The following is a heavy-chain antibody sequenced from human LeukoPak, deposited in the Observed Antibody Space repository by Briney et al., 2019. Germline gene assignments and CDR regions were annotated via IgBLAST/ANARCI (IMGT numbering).Heavy chain of an antibody. D-gene: IGHD2-21*01. J-gene: IGHJ4*02. Sequence: PSETLSLTCAVYGGSFSGYYWSWMRQPPGKGLEWIGEINHSGFTNYNPSLKSRVTMSVDMPKNRFSLKLNSVTAADTAVYYCARGGGHGDSAVILPDCWGQEVLVTVSS. CDR1: GGSFSGYY. CDR2: INHSGFT. V-gene: IGHV4-34*01. CDR3: ARGGGHGDSAVILPDC.